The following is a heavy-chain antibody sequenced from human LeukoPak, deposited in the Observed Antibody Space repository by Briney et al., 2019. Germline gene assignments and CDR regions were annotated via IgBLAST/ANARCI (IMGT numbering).Heavy chain of an antibody. Sequence: SETLSLTCTVSGGSISSSSYYWGWIRQPPGKGLEWIGEINHSGSTNYNPSLKSRVTISVDTSKNQFSLKLSSVTAADTAVYYCARAGWRYYFDYWGQGTLVTVSS. CDR1: GGSISSSSYY. V-gene: IGHV4-39*07. D-gene: IGHD6-19*01. CDR2: INHSGST. CDR3: ARAGWRYYFDY. J-gene: IGHJ4*02.